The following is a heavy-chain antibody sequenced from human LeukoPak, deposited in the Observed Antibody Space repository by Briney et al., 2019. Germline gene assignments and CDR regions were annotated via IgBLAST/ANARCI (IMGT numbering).Heavy chain of an antibody. V-gene: IGHV1-69-2*01. CDR1: GYTFTSYF. J-gene: IGHJ4*02. D-gene: IGHD3-10*01. CDR2: VDPADGEV. CDR3: AAIRYNYGKSF. Sequence: ATVKISCKTSGYTFTSYFIHWVQQAPGEGLKWVGRVDPADGEVIYGEKFQGRVTINADTSTDTSYMELTSLRSEDTAMFYCAAIRYNYGKSFWGQGTLVTVSS.